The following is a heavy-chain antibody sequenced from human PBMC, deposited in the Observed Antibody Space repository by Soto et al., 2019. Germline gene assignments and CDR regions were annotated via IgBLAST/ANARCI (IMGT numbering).Heavy chain of an antibody. CDR1: GFTFSNAW. Sequence: EVQLVESGGGLVKPGGSLRLSCAASGFTFSNAWMSWVRQDPGKGLEWVGRIKSKTDGGTTDYAAPVKGRFTISRDDSKNTLYLQMNSLKTEDTAVYYCTTSTPRYSGYSWGQGTLVTVSS. CDR2: IKSKTDGGTT. D-gene: IGHD5-12*01. V-gene: IGHV3-15*01. J-gene: IGHJ4*02. CDR3: TTSTPRYSGYS.